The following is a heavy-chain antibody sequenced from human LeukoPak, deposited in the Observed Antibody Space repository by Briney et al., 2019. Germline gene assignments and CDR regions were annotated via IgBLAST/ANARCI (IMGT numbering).Heavy chain of an antibody. Sequence: GRSLRLSCAASGFTFSSCGMHWVRQAPGKGLEWVAVIWYDGSNKFYADSVKGRFTISRDNSKNTLYLQMNSLRAEDTAVYYCARDRAAADLDYWGQGTLVTVSS. V-gene: IGHV3-33*01. CDR1: GFTFSSCG. CDR3: ARDRAAADLDY. J-gene: IGHJ4*02. D-gene: IGHD6-13*01. CDR2: IWYDGSNK.